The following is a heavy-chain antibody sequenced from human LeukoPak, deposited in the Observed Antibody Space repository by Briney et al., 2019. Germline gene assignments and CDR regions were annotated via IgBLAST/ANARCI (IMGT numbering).Heavy chain of an antibody. D-gene: IGHD3-22*01. J-gene: IGHJ4*02. CDR2: ISSSGSTI. V-gene: IGHV3-48*03. CDR3: ASASSDYYDSSGYNY. Sequence: PGGSLRLSCAASGFTFSCYEMNWVRQAPGKGLEWVSYISSSGSTIYYADSVKGRFTISRDNAKNSLYLQMNSLRAEDTAVYYCASASSDYYDSSGYNYWGQGTLVTVSS. CDR1: GFTFSCYE.